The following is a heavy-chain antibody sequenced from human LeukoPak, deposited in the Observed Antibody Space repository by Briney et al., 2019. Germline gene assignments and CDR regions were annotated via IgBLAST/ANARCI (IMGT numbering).Heavy chain of an antibody. CDR1: GGTFISYA. CDR3: ARVEEHYDSNWFDP. V-gene: IGHV1-69*04. Sequence: SVKVSCKASGGTFISYAISWVRQAPGQGLEWMGRIIPILGIANYAQKFQGRVTITADKSTSTAYMELSSLRSEDTAVYYCARVEEHYDSNWFDPWGQGTLVTVSS. CDR2: IIPILGIA. J-gene: IGHJ5*02. D-gene: IGHD3-3*01.